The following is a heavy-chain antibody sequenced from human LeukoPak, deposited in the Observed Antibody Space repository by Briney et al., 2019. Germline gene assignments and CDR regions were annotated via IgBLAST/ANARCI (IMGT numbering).Heavy chain of an antibody. CDR3: ARAPRLVGATDFDY. J-gene: IGHJ4*02. CDR1: GYTFTSYG. V-gene: IGHV1-18*01. CDR2: ISAYNGNT. Sequence: ASVKVSCKASGYTFTSYGISWVRQAPGQGLEWMGWISAYNGNTNYAQKLQGRVTMTTDTSTSTAYMELRSLRSDDTAVYYCARAPRLVGATDFDYWGQGTLVTVSS. D-gene: IGHD1-26*01.